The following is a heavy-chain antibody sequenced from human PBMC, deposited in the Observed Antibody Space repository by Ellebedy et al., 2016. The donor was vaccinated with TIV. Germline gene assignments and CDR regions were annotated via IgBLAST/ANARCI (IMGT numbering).Heavy chain of an antibody. V-gene: IGHV3-53*01. CDR1: GFTVSGNY. CDR2: IYSAGST. CDR3: AKGSQWLGRTCFDY. D-gene: IGHD6-19*01. J-gene: IGHJ4*02. Sequence: GESLKISCAASGFTVSGNYISWVRQAPGKGLEWVSIIYSAGSTYYADSVKGRFTISRDDSKNTLYLQMNSLRAEDTAVYYCAKGSQWLGRTCFDYWGQGTLVTVSS.